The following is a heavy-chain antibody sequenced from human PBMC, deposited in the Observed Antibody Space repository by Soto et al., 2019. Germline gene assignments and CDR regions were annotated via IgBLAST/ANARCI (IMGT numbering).Heavy chain of an antibody. D-gene: IGHD3-16*01. J-gene: IGHJ1*01. CDR1: GFMFSAYT. CDR2: ISDDSSYI. CDR3: ATPYYFNH. Sequence: PGGSLRLSCAASGFMFSAYTMNWVRQAPGKGLEWLSSISDDSSYIDYADSLRGRFTVSRDNVRNSLYLQIDSLGVEDTAVYYCATPYYFNHWGPGTLVTVSS. V-gene: IGHV3-21*06.